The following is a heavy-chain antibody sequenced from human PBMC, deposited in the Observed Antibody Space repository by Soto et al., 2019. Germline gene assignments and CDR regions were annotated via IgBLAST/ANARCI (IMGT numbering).Heavy chain of an antibody. J-gene: IGHJ6*03. V-gene: IGHV4-59*08. CDR3: ARSLGHCSGGSCYGIYYYYMDV. Sequence: SETLSLTCTVSGGSISSYYWSWIRQPPGKGLEWIGYIYYSGSTNYNPSLKSRVTISVDTSKNQFSLKLSSVTAADTAVYYCARSLGHCSGGSCYGIYYYYMDVWGKGTTVTVSS. D-gene: IGHD2-15*01. CDR1: GGSISSYY. CDR2: IYYSGST.